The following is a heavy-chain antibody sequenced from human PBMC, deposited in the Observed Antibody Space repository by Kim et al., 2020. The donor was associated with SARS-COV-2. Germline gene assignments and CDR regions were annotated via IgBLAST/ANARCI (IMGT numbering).Heavy chain of an antibody. CDR3: ARVAVVAGRRYVMDV. CDR1: GDSVSSNSAA. D-gene: IGHD2-15*01. J-gene: IGHJ6*02. CDR2: TYYRSKWYT. Sequence: SQTLSLTCAISGDSVSSNSAAWIWIRQSPSRGLEWLGRTYYRSKWYTDYAVSVKSRITIDPDTSKNQFSLQLNSVTPEDTAVYYCARVAVVAGRRYVMDVWGQGTTVTVSS. V-gene: IGHV6-1*01.